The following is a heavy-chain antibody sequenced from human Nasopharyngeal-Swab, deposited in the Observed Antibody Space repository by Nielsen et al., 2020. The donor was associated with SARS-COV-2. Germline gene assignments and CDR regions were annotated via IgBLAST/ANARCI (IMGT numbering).Heavy chain of an antibody. Sequence: VRQMPGKGLEWIGEIYNTGSTNYNPSLRSRVTMSVDKSKNQFSLKLSSVTAADTAVYYCARRGLVGVTISFDYWGQGTLVTVSS. CDR2: IYNTGST. J-gene: IGHJ4*02. V-gene: IGHV4-4*02. CDR3: ARRGLVGVTISFDY. D-gene: IGHD1-26*01.